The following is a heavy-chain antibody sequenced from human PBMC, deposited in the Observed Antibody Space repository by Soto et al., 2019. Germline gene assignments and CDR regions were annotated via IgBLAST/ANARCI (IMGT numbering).Heavy chain of an antibody. D-gene: IGHD2-15*01. CDR3: ARQAVAATDFDY. V-gene: IGHV4-38-2*01. CDR1: GYSISSGYY. J-gene: IGHJ4*02. CDR2: IYHSGST. Sequence: SETLSLTSAVSGYSISSGYYFCTFRQHPRKGLEESGSIYHSGSTDYDPSLKRRVTISVDTSNNQFSLKLSSVTAADTAVYYCARQAVAATDFDYWGQGTLVPVSS.